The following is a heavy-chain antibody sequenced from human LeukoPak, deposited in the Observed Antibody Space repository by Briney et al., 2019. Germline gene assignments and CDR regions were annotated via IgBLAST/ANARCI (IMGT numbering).Heavy chain of an antibody. CDR1: GGTFSSYA. CDR3: ARGVNIVVVPGYYYGMDV. V-gene: IGHV1-69*13. J-gene: IGHJ6*02. D-gene: IGHD2-2*01. Sequence: SVKVSCKASGGTFSSYAISWVRQAPGQGLEWMGGIIPIFGTANYAQKFQGRVTITADESTSTAYMELSSLRSEDTAVYYCARGVNIVVVPGYYYGMDVWGQGTTVTVSS. CDR2: IIPIFGTA.